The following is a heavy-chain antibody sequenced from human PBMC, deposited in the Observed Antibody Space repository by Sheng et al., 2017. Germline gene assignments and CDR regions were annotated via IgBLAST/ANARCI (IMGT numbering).Heavy chain of an antibody. CDR2: ISGSGGST. J-gene: IGHJ6*02. CDR3: AKARVGYGDRPRDYYGMDV. V-gene: IGHV3-23*01. Sequence: EVQLLESGGGLVQPGGSLRLSCAASGFTFSSYAMSWVRQAPGKGLEWVSAISGSGGSTYYADSVKGRFTISRDNSKNTLYLQMNSLRAEDTAVYYCAKARVGYGDRPRDYYGMDVWGQGTTVTVSS. CDR1: GFTFSSYA. D-gene: IGHD4-17*01.